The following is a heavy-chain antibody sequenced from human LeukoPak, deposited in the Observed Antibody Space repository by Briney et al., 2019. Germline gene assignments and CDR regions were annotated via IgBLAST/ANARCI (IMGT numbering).Heavy chain of an antibody. V-gene: IGHV4-4*07. CDR2: IYTSGST. CDR3: ARGGAIYDSSVIEALYFDY. D-gene: IGHD3-22*01. J-gene: IGHJ4*02. Sequence: SETLSLTCTVSGGSISSYYWSWIRQPAGKGLEWIGRIYTSGSTNYNPSLKSRVTMSVDTSKNQFSLKLSSVTAADTAVYYCARGGAIYDSSVIEALYFDYWGQGTLVTVSS. CDR1: GGSISSYY.